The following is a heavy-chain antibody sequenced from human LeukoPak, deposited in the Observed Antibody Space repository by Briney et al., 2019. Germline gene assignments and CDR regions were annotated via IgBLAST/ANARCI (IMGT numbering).Heavy chain of an antibody. V-gene: IGHV4-30-2*01. CDR2: INHSGST. CDR3: ARVRDSSKAHQIDY. J-gene: IGHJ4*02. Sequence: SQTLSLTCTVSGGSISSGGYYWSWIRQPPGKGLEWIGEINHSGSTNYNPSLKSRVTISVDTSKNQFSLKLSSVTAADTAVYYCARVRDSSKAHQIDYWGQGTLVTVSS. D-gene: IGHD2-21*02. CDR1: GGSISSGGYY.